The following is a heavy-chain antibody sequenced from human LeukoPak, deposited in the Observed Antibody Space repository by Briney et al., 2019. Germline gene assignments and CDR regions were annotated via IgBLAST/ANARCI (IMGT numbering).Heavy chain of an antibody. CDR3: ASNLGGIQLWVDDAFDI. J-gene: IGHJ3*02. Sequence: PSEILSLTCTVSGGSISSYYWSWIRQPAGKGLEWIGRIYTSGSTNYNPSLKSRVTMSVDTSKNQFSLKLSSVTAADTAVYYCASNLGGIQLWVDDAFDIWGQGTMVTVSS. CDR2: IYTSGST. V-gene: IGHV4-4*07. CDR1: GGSISSYY. D-gene: IGHD5-18*01.